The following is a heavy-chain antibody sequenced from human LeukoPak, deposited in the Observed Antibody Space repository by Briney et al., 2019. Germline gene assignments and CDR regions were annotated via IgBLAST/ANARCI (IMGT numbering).Heavy chain of an antibody. Sequence: SETLSLTCTVSGGSISSYYWSWIRQPPGKGLEWIGYIYYSGSTNYNPSLKSRVTISVDTSKNQFSLKLSSVTAADTAVYYCARDGSGGAYYFDYWGQGTPVTVSS. CDR3: ARDGSGGAYYFDY. V-gene: IGHV4-59*01. J-gene: IGHJ4*02. CDR1: GGSISSYY. CDR2: IYYSGST. D-gene: IGHD1-1*01.